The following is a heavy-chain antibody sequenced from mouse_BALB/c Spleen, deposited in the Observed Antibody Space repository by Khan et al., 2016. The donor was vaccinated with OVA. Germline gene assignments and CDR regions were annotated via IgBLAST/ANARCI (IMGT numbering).Heavy chain of an antibody. Sequence: VELVESGPGLVAPSQSLSNTCTVSGFSLTDYAVSWIRQPPGKGLEWLGVIWVSGSKYYNSVLKPRLSISKDNSKSQVFLKMNSLQTDDTAMYFCARDPPYYSMDYWGQGTSVTVSS. V-gene: IGHV2-6-5*01. J-gene: IGHJ4*01. CDR3: ARDPPYYSMDY. CDR2: IWVSGSK. CDR1: GFSLTDYA.